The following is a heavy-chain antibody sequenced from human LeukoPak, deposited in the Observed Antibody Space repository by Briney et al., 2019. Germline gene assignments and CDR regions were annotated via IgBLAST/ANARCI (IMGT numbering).Heavy chain of an antibody. CDR3: ARETDSHLFDY. V-gene: IGHV3-21*01. CDR1: GFTFSSYS. CDR2: ISTSSRYI. J-gene: IGHJ4*02. Sequence: GGSLRLSCAASGFTFSSYSMNWVRQAPGKGLEWVSFISTSSRYIHNADSGKGRFTICRDNAKKSLYLQMNSLRADHTAVYFCARETDSHLFDYWGQGTLVTVSS. D-gene: IGHD3-22*01.